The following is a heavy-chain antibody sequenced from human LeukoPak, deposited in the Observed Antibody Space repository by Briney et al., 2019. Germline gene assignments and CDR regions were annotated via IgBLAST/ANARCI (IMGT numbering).Heavy chain of an antibody. CDR2: VSGSGHST. Sequence: GGSLRLSCAASGFTFSIYAMSWVRQAPGKGLEWVSTVSGSGHSTFYADSVKGRFTISRDNSKNTLYLQMNSLRAEDTAVYYCAKTLTMILVLRGGFDYWGQGALVTVSS. D-gene: IGHD3-22*01. V-gene: IGHV3-23*01. CDR1: GFTFSIYA. J-gene: IGHJ4*02. CDR3: AKTLTMILVLRGGFDY.